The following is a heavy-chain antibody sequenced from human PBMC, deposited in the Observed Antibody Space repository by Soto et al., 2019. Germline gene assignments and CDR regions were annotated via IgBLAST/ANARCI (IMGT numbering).Heavy chain of an antibody. D-gene: IGHD3-9*01. V-gene: IGHV3-48*02. J-gene: IGHJ3*02. CDR3: VRDRDWAFDI. CDR2: YGISRKYI. CDR1: GYSLRDYS. Sequence: GGSLRLSCAASGYSLRDYSMNWVRKAPGKGLEWISYYGISRKYIFYSDSVRGRFTISRDDAKNSLYLQLNSLRDEDTAVYYCVRDRDWAFDIWGQGTTVTVS.